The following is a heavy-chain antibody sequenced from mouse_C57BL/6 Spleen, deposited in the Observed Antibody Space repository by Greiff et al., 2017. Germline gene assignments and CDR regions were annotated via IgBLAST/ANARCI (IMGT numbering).Heavy chain of an antibody. V-gene: IGHV2-5*01. CDR3: AKEHYYAMDY. CDR2: IWRGGST. J-gene: IGHJ4*01. CDR1: GFSLTSYG. Sequence: VQLQQSGPGLVQPSQSLSITCTVSGFSLTSYGVHWVRPSPGKGLAWLGVIWRGGSTDYNAAFMSRLSITKDNSKSQVFFKMNILQTDDTAIYYCAKEHYYAMDYWGQGTSVTVSS.